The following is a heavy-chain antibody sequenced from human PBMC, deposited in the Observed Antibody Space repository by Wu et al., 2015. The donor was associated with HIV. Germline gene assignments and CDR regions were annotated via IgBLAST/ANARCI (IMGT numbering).Heavy chain of an antibody. CDR2: ISGYNAKT. CDR1: GYTFKTYG. V-gene: IGHV1-18*04. D-gene: IGHD6-19*01. Sequence: QVQLEQSGGEVKNVGASIKVSCKASGYTFKTYGISWVRQAPGQGLEWMGWISGYNAKTNYAQNLQDGVTMTTDTSTSTAYMELRSLKSDDTAVYYCVRDQQWPPEYYHYYGMDVWGQGTTITVSS. J-gene: IGHJ6*02. CDR3: VRDQQWPPEYYHYYGMDV.